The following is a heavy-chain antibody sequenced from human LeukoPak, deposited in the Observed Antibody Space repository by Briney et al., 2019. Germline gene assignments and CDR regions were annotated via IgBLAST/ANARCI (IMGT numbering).Heavy chain of an antibody. CDR2: INHSGST. V-gene: IGHV4-34*01. CDR1: GGSFSGYY. D-gene: IGHD3-10*01. CDR3: ARGYYGSGSHFDY. J-gene: IGHJ4*02. Sequence: SETLSLTCAVYGGSFSGYYWSWIRQPPGKGLEWIGEINHSGSTNYNPSLKSRVTISVDTSKNQFSLKLSSVTAADTAVYYCARGYYGSGSHFDYWGQGTLVTVSS.